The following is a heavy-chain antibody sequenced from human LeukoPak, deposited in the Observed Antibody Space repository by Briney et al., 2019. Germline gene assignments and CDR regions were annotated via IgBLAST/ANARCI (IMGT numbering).Heavy chain of an antibody. CDR1: GGSISSSNW. V-gene: IGHV4-4*02. CDR2: ISHSGNT. CDR3: AKARYYYYMDV. Sequence: SETLSLTCAVSGGSISSSNWWTWVRQPPGKGLEWIGEISHSGNTNYNPSLKSRVTISVDTSKNQFSLKLSSVTAADTAVYYCAKARYYYYMDVWGKGTTVTVSS. J-gene: IGHJ6*03.